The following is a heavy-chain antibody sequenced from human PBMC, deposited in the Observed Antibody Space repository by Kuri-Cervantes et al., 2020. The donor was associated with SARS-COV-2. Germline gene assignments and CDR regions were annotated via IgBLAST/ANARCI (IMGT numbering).Heavy chain of an antibody. CDR3: ARLTTGNYYDSSGYYPRGYFDY. V-gene: IGHV4-39*07. CDR1: GGSISSSSYY. D-gene: IGHD3-22*01. J-gene: IGHJ4*02. Sequence: GSLRLSCTVSGGSISSSSYYWGWIRQPPGKGLEWIGSIYHNGSTYYNPSLKSRVTISVDTSKNQFSLKLSSVTAADTAVYYCARLTTGNYYDSSGYYPRGYFDYWGQGTLVTVSS. CDR2: IYHNGST.